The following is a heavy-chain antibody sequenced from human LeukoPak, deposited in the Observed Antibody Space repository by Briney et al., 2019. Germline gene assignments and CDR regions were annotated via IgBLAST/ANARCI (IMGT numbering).Heavy chain of an antibody. Sequence: PGGSLRLSCVASGFTFSRYGMSWVRQAPGKGLEWVSSIGSSGGTTYYVDSVKGRFTISRDNAKKSLYLQMNSLRAEDTAVYYCARDTPPAFLYGLDTFDIWGQGTMVTVSS. CDR2: IGSSGGTT. V-gene: IGHV3-23*01. J-gene: IGHJ3*02. CDR1: GFTFSRYG. D-gene: IGHD3-10*01. CDR3: ARDTPPAFLYGLDTFDI.